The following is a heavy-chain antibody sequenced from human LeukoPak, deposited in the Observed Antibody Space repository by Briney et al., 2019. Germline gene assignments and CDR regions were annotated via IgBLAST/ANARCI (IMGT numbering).Heavy chain of an antibody. D-gene: IGHD6-19*01. Sequence: SETLSLTCTVSGGSISSSSYYWGWIRQPPGKGLEWIGSIYYSGSTYYNPSLKSRVTISVDTSKNQFSLKLSSVTAADTAVYYCARRRSSGWSFNYFDYWGQGTLVTVSS. CDR2: IYYSGST. J-gene: IGHJ4*02. CDR3: ARRRSSGWSFNYFDY. CDR1: GGSISSSSYY. V-gene: IGHV4-39*07.